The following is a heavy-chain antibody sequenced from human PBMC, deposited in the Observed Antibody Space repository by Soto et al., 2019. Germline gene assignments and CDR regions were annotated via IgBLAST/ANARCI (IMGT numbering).Heavy chain of an antibody. CDR1: GFTFSSYD. Sequence: PGGSLRLSCAASGFTFSSYDMHWVRQATGKGLEWVSAIGTAGDTYYPGSVKGRFTISRENAKNSLYLQMNSLRAGDTAVYYCARAYRDSDGYYYYCMDVWGQGTTVTVSS. V-gene: IGHV3-13*01. CDR2: IGTAGDT. J-gene: IGHJ6*02. CDR3: ARAYRDSDGYYYYCMDV. D-gene: IGHD4-4*01.